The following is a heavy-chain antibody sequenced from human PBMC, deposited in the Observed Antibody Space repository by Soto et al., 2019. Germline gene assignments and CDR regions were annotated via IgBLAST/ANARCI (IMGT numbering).Heavy chain of an antibody. CDR1: GFTFDDYT. J-gene: IGHJ4*02. CDR3: AKDIVNCCSGGSCYSNDFDY. Sequence: PGGSLRLSCAASGFTFDDYTMHWVRPAQGKGLEWVSLISWDGGSTYYADSVKGRFTISRDNSKNSLYLQMNSLRTEDTALYYCAKDIVNCCSGGSCYSNDFDYWGQGTLVTVSS. CDR2: ISWDGGST. V-gene: IGHV3-43*01. D-gene: IGHD2-15*01.